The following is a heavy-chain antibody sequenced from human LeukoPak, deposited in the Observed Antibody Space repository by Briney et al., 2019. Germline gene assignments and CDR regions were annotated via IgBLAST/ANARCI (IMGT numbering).Heavy chain of an antibody. Sequence: SETLSLTCTVSGGLISISTYYWGWIRQPPGKGLEWIGSIYYSGTTHYNPSLKSRVTIAVDTSKNQFSLKLISVTAADTAVYYCARGRSYCTYWGQGTLVTVSS. CDR2: IYYSGTT. D-gene: IGHD2-8*01. CDR1: GGLISISTYY. J-gene: IGHJ4*02. CDR3: ARGRSYCTY. V-gene: IGHV4-39*07.